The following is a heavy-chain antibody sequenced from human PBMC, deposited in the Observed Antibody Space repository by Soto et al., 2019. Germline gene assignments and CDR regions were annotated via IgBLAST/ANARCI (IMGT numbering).Heavy chain of an antibody. CDR1: GFTISSYW. CDR2: INGDGSTT. J-gene: IGHJ4*02. D-gene: IGHD3-3*01. CDR3: TRDFYRMSFDY. V-gene: IGHV3-74*01. Sequence: EVQLVESGGGLAQPGGSLRLSCAASGFTISSYWMHWLRQAPGKGLVWVSRINGDGSTTTYADSVKGRFTISRDNAQNTLYLQMNSLRAEGSAVYYCTRDFYRMSFDYWGQGSLVTVSS.